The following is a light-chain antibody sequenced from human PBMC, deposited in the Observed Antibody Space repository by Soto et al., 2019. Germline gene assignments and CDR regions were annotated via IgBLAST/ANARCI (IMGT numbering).Light chain of an antibody. CDR3: QQYGGSFT. V-gene: IGKV3-20*01. J-gene: IGKJ3*01. CDR2: GAS. CDR1: QSVSSSY. Sequence: EIVLTQSPGTLSLSPGERATLSCRASQSVSSSYLAWYQQKPGQAPRLLIYGASSRATGIPDRFSGSGSGTDFTRTISRLEPEDFAVYYCQQYGGSFTFGPGTKVDIK.